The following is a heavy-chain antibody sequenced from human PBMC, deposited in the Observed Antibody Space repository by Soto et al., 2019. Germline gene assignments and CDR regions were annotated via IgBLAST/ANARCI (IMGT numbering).Heavy chain of an antibody. J-gene: IGHJ4*02. D-gene: IGHD2-21*01. V-gene: IGHV3-48*02. CDR3: ARGWRWLQEIFYY. CDR2: ISGSTSTM. CDR1: GFTFSSCN. Sequence: EVQLVESGGGLVQPGGSLKLSCAASGFTFSSCNMHWVRQAPGKGLEWVAYISGSTSTMFYADSVKGRFTISRDNAKNSLFLQMHSLRDEDTAVYFCARGWRWLQEIFYYWGQGTLVTVSS.